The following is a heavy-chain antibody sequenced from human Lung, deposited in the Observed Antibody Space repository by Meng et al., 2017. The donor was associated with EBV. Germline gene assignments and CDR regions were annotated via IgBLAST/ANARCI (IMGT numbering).Heavy chain of an antibody. D-gene: IGHD3-10*01. CDR3: ARGTPGRSYSDY. V-gene: IGHV1-18*01. CDR2: FVNNVDT. J-gene: IGHJ4*02. Sequence: QVHLRESGAEGKKLGASLRVSCEASGNTFASYGISWLRQAPGQGLEWMGWFVNNVDTYSAQKFQGRVTMTTDTHTSTAFMELRSLRSDDTTVYYCARGTPGRSYSDYWGQGTLVTVSS. CDR1: GNTFASYG.